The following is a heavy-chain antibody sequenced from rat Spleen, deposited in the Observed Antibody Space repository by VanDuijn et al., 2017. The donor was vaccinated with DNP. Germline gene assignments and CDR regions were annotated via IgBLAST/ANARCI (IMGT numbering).Heavy chain of an antibody. CDR3: ARTHFNYGSYEGYFDF. Sequence: EVQLVESGGDLVQPGRSMKLSCAASGFTFSNYYMAWVRQAPTKGLEWVAAISTGGGNTYYRDSVKGRFTISRDNAKSTLYLQMDSLRSEETATYYCARTHFNYGSYEGYFDFWGPGTMVTVSS. D-gene: IGHD1-3*01. CDR2: ISTGGGNT. CDR1: GFTFSNYY. J-gene: IGHJ1*01. V-gene: IGHV5S11*01.